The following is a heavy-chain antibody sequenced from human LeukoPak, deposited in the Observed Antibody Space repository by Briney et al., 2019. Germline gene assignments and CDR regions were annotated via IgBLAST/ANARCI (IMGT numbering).Heavy chain of an antibody. CDR3: ASGGAYCGGDCYSD. D-gene: IGHD2-21*02. Sequence: PSQTLSLTCTVSGGSISSGSYSWSWIRQPPGKGLEWIGYIYYSGSTYYNPSLKSRVTISVDTSKNQFSLKLSSVTAADTAVYYCASGGAYCGGDCYSDWGQGTLVTVSS. V-gene: IGHV4-30-4*07. CDR2: IYYSGST. J-gene: IGHJ4*02. CDR1: GGSISSGSYS.